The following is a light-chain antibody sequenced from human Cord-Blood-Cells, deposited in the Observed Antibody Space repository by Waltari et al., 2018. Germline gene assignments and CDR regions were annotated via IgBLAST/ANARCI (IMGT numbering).Light chain of an antibody. V-gene: IGKV1-39*01. J-gene: IGKJ1*01. CDR1: QSISSY. CDR2: AAS. Sequence: DIQMTQSPSSLSASVGDRVTITCRASQSISSYLNGYQTKPGKAPKLLSYAASSMQSGVPSRFSVSGSGTDFTLTISSLQPEDFATYYCQQSYSTPWTFGQGTKVEIK. CDR3: QQSYSTPWT.